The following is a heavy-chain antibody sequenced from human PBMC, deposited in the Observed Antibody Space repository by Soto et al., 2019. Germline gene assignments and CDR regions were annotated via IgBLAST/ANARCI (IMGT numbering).Heavy chain of an antibody. Sequence: EVQLVESGGGLVKPGGSLRLSCAASGFTFSSYSMNWVRQAPGKGLEWVSSISSSSSYIYYADSVKGRFTISRDNAKNSLYLQMNSLRAEDTAVYYCARDSITGTTGGGYYYYGMDVWGQGTTVTVSS. V-gene: IGHV3-21*01. D-gene: IGHD1-7*01. CDR1: GFTFSSYS. J-gene: IGHJ6*02. CDR2: ISSSSSYI. CDR3: ARDSITGTTGGGYYYYGMDV.